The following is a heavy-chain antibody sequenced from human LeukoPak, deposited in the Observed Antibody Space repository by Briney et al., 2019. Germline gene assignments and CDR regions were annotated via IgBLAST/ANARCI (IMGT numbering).Heavy chain of an antibody. D-gene: IGHD5-12*01. V-gene: IGHV3-30-3*01. CDR3: VRDYSGYDRFDS. Sequence: GGSLRLSCAASGFTFSSYAMHWVRQAPGKGLEWVAVISYDGSNKYYADSVKGRFTVSRDNSMNTLYLQMNSLRIDDTAVYYCVRDYSGYDRFDSWGQGTLVTVSS. CDR1: GFTFSSYA. J-gene: IGHJ4*02. CDR2: ISYDGSNK.